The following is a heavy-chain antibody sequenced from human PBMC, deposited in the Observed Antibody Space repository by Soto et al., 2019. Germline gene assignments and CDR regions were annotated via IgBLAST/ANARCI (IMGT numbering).Heavy chain of an antibody. CDR2: IIPIFGTA. CDR1: GGTLSSYA. D-gene: IGHD2-2*03. V-gene: IGHV1-69*01. J-gene: IGHJ6*02. CDR3: VSDPAQTVVIVVVPAASYYGMDV. Sequence: SVKASSKASGGTLSSYASRWVRQAPGQGLEWMGGIIPIFGTANYAQKFQGRVTITADESASTAYMELSSLRSDDTAVYYCVSDPAQTVVIVVVPAASYYGMDVWGQGTTVTVSS.